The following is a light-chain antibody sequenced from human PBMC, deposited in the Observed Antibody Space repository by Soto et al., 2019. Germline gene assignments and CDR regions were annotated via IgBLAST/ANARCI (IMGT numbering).Light chain of an antibody. J-gene: IGLJ2*01. Sequence: QSALTQPASVSGSPGLSITISSTGTSNDVGGYDYVSWYRQHPDRAPRLLIYEVTNRPSGISDRFSGSRSGNTASLTISGLQADDEADYYCASYTVSGTLIFGGGTKLTVL. CDR2: EVT. CDR3: ASYTVSGTLI. V-gene: IGLV2-14*01. CDR1: SNDVGGYDY.